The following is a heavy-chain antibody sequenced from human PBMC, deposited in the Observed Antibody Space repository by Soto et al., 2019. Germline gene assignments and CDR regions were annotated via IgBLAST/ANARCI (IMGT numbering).Heavy chain of an antibody. D-gene: IGHD4-17*01. CDR2: AHSSGGT. CDR3: ARDDTTGLFDF. Sequence: QLQESGPGLVKPSETLSLTCSVSGVFISSGSYFWGWIRQPPGKGLEWIGSAHSSGGTYYNPSLESRVTISVDTSRKQFSLKLTSVTAADTALYYCARDDTTGLFDFWGQGTLVTVSS. V-gene: IGHV4-39*07. CDR1: GVFISSGSYF. J-gene: IGHJ4*02.